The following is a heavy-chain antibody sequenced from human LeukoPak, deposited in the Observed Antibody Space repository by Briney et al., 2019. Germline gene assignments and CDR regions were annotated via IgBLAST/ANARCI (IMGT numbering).Heavy chain of an antibody. CDR2: ISAYNGNT. D-gene: IGHD3-22*01. V-gene: IGHV1-18*01. CDR1: GYTFTSYD. Sequence: ASVKVSCKASGYTFTSYDINWVRQAPGQGLEWMGWISAYNGNTNHAQNLQGRVTMTTNTSTSTAYMELRSLRSDDTAVYYCARYDRSGHSPYFDYWGQGTLVTVSS. J-gene: IGHJ4*02. CDR3: ARYDRSGHSPYFDY.